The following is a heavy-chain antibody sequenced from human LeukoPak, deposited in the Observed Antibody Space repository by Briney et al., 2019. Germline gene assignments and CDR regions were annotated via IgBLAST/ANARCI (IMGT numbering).Heavy chain of an antibody. J-gene: IGHJ4*02. D-gene: IGHD6-13*01. CDR3: AKEGGIAAARTFDY. CDR1: GFIFRDYA. Sequence: GGSLRLSCAASGFIFRDYAMSWVRQFPGKGLEWVSAISGSGGSTYYADSVKGRFTISRDNSKNTLYLQMNSLRAEDTAVYYCAKEGGIAAARTFDYWGQGTLVTVSS. V-gene: IGHV3-23*01. CDR2: ISGSGGST.